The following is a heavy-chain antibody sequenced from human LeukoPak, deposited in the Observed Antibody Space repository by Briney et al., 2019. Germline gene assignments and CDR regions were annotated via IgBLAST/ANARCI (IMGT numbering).Heavy chain of an antibody. J-gene: IGHJ4*02. CDR3: AREVGYCSGGSCYSYFDY. Sequence: SETLSLTCTVSGGSISSYYWSWIRQPPGKGLEWIGYIYYSGSTNYNASLTNRVTISVDTSKNQFSLKLSSVTAADTAVYSCAREVGYCSGGSCYSYFDYWGQGTLVTVSS. D-gene: IGHD2-15*01. CDR2: IYYSGST. CDR1: GGSISSYY. V-gene: IGHV4-59*01.